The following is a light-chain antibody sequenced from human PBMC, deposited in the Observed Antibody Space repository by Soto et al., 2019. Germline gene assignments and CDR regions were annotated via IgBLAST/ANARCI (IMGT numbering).Light chain of an antibody. CDR2: QDS. CDR1: KLGDKY. CDR3: QTWDSSTGER. Sequence: SYELTQPPSVSVSPGQTASIACSGDKLGDKYACWYQQKPGQSPVLVIYQDSRRPSGIPERFSGSNSGNTATLTISGTQAMDEADYYCQTWDSSTGERFGGGTKVTVL. V-gene: IGLV3-1*01. J-gene: IGLJ2*01.